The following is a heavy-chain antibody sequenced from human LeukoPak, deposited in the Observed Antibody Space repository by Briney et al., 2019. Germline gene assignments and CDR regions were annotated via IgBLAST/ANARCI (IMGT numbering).Heavy chain of an antibody. J-gene: IGHJ4*02. CDR1: GFTFSSYW. D-gene: IGHD4-17*01. CDR2: IKQDGSEK. CDR3: ARKDDYGDPAFFDY. Sequence: GGSLRLPCAASGFTFSSYWMSWVRQAPGKGLEWVANIKQDGSEKYYVDSVKGRFTISRDNAKNSLYLQMNSLRAEDTAVYYCARKDDYGDPAFFDYWGQGTLVTVSS. V-gene: IGHV3-7*01.